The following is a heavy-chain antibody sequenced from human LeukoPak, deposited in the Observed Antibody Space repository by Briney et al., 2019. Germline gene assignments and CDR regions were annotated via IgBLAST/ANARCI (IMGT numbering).Heavy chain of an antibody. V-gene: IGHV4-39*01. CDR3: ARLIGTRAFES. CDR2: IDDSGNT. J-gene: IGHJ4*02. CDR1: GGSINSRSDY. D-gene: IGHD3-10*01. Sequence: SETLSPTCTFSGGSINSRSDYWGWLRQPPGRGLEWIGAIDDSGNTYFNPSLKSRVTISVDTSQNQFSLMLSSVSAGDMAVYYCARLIGTRAFESWGQGTLVTVSS.